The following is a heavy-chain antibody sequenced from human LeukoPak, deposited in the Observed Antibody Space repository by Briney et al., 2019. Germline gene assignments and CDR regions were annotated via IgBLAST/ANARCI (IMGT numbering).Heavy chain of an antibody. J-gene: IGHJ4*02. D-gene: IGHD6-19*01. Sequence: SVKVSCKASGGTLSSYAISWVRQAPGQGLEWMGGIIPIFGTANYAQKFQGRVTITADESTSTAYMELSSLRSEDTAVYYCARVHRIAVGTFDYWGQGTLVTVSS. V-gene: IGHV1-69*13. CDR1: GGTLSSYA. CDR2: IIPIFGTA. CDR3: ARVHRIAVGTFDY.